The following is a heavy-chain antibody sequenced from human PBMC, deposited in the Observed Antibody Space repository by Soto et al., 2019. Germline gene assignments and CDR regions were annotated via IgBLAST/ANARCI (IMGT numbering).Heavy chain of an antibody. Sequence: EVQLVESGEGLVQPGGSLRLSCAASGFTFSSYAMHWVRQAPGKGLEYVSGISSNGGSTYYADSVKGRFTISRDNSKNTLSLRMGSLRGEDMAVYYCAREYVDFWSGYPSGYYYGMDVWGQGTTVTVSS. V-gene: IGHV3-64*02. J-gene: IGHJ6*02. D-gene: IGHD3-3*01. CDR2: ISSNGGST. CDR1: GFTFSSYA. CDR3: AREYVDFWSGYPSGYYYGMDV.